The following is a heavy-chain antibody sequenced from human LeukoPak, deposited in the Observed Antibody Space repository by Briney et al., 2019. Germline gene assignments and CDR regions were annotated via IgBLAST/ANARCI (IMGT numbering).Heavy chain of an antibody. CDR2: INPNSGGT. J-gene: IGHJ4*02. CDR1: GYTFTGYH. Sequence: GASVKVSCKASGYTFTGYHMHWLRQAPGQGLEWMGWINPNSGGTNYAQKFQGRVTMTRDTSISTAYMELSRLRSDDTAVYYCARDQYSSGHDYWGQGTLVTVSS. V-gene: IGHV1-2*02. CDR3: ARDQYSSGHDY. D-gene: IGHD6-19*01.